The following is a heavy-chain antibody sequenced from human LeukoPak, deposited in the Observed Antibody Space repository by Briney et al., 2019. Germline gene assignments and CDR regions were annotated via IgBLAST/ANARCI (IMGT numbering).Heavy chain of an antibody. Sequence: PGGSLGLSCAASGFTVCSNYMSWGRQAPGKGLEWVSDIYSGGSTYYADSVKGRFTISRDNSKNTLYLQMNSLRAEDTAVYYRARAPYCGGDCYSFAFDYWGQGTLVTVSS. CDR2: IYSGGST. V-gene: IGHV3-53*01. CDR1: GFTVCSNY. D-gene: IGHD2-21*02. J-gene: IGHJ4*02. CDR3: ARAPYCGGDCYSFAFDY.